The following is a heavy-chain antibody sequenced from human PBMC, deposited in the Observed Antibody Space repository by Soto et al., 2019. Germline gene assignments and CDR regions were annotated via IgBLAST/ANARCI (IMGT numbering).Heavy chain of an antibody. CDR2: ISGTRGRHRNT. CDR1: GFSLSDYA. CDR3: ATTMSRLGGYDLNWLAP. J-gene: IGHJ5*02. Sequence: EVHLLESGGNLVQPGMSLRLSCAASGFSLSDYAITLVRQAPGKGLELVSTISGTRGRHRNTFYTASVKGRFTDTRDNSKNTLFLAMNSLRAEDTAVNYCATTMSRLGGYDLNWLAPLTQGTMVTVSS. D-gene: IGHD5-12*01. V-gene: IGHV3-23*01.